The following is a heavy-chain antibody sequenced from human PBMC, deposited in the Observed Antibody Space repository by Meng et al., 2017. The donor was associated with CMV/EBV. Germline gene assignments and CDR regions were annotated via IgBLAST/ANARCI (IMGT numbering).Heavy chain of an antibody. CDR1: GYTFTSYG. J-gene: IGHJ4*02. CDR3: ARDYSPRITMIVVGHLGY. CDR2: ITAYNGNT. D-gene: IGHD3-22*01. V-gene: IGHV1-18*01. Sequence: ASVKDSCKASGYTFTSYGLSWGRQAPGHGREGRGWITAYNGNTNYAQKLQGRVTMTTDTSTSTAYMELRSLRSDDTAVYYCARDYSPRITMIVVGHLGYWGQGTLVTVSS.